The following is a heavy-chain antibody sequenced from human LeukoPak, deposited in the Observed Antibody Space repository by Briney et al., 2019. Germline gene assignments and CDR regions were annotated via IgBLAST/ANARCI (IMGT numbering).Heavy chain of an antibody. CDR1: GGSISSSSYL. V-gene: IGHV4-39*01. CDR2: IYYSGST. J-gene: IGHJ4*02. D-gene: IGHD2-2*01. Sequence: SETLSLTCTVSGGSISSSSYLWGWFRQPPGKGLDWIGSIYYSGSTYYNPSLKSRVTMSVDTSKNQFSLKLRSVTAADTAVYYCARGRREYCTSTSCYYYFDYWGQGTLVTVSS. CDR3: ARGRREYCTSTSCYYYFDY.